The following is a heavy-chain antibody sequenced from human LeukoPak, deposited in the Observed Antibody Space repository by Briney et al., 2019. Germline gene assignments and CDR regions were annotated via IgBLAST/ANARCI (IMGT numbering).Heavy chain of an antibody. J-gene: IGHJ4*02. CDR2: FSNTGSA. D-gene: IGHD3-3*01. CDR3: AKDSYDFWSGFDY. CDR1: GFTFSSYA. V-gene: IGHV3-23*01. Sequence: PGGSLGLSCAASGFTFSSYAMSWVRQAPGKGLEWVSTFSNTGSAYYADSVKGRFTISRDNSKNSLYLRMNSLRAEDTALYYCAKDSYDFWSGFDYWGRGTLVTVSS.